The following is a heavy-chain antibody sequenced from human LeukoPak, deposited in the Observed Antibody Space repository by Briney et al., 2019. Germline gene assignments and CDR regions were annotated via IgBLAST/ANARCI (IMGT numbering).Heavy chain of an antibody. D-gene: IGHD6-13*01. V-gene: IGHV4-38-2*02. Sequence: PSETLSLTCAVSGYSISSGYYWGWIRQPPGKGLEWIGSIYHSGSTYYNPSLKSRVTISVDTSKNQFSLKLSSVTAADTAVYYCAREEWQQLVAGDDFDIWGQGTMVTVSS. CDR3: AREEWQQLVAGDDFDI. J-gene: IGHJ3*02. CDR2: IYHSGST. CDR1: GYSISSGYY.